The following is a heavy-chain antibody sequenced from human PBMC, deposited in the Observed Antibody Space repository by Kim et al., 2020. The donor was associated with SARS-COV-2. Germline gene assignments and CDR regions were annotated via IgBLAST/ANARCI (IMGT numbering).Heavy chain of an antibody. D-gene: IGHD6-19*01. J-gene: IGHJ5*02. CDR2: IHATGFT. V-gene: IGHV4-59*08. Sequence: SETQSLTCTVSGGSLNNYYWSWIRQPPGKGLEWIGYIHATGFTKYNPSLNSRVTISIDLSKKQFSLKLRSVTAADTALYHCARHPGAGWFDPWGQGTLVT. CDR3: ARHPGAGWFDP. CDR1: GGSLNNYY.